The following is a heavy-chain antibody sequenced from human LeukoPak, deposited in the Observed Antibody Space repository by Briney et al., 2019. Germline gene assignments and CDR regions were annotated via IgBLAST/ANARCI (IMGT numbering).Heavy chain of an antibody. V-gene: IGHV3-33*01. Sequence: GRSLRLSCAASGFTFSSYGIHWVRQAPGKGLEWVAVIWYDGSNKYYADSVKGRFTISRDNSKNTLYLQMNSLRAEDTAVYYCARDQGYSSGWYPEPDYWGQGTLVTVSS. CDR2: IWYDGSNK. CDR1: GFTFSSYG. CDR3: ARDQGYSSGWYPEPDY. J-gene: IGHJ4*02. D-gene: IGHD6-19*01.